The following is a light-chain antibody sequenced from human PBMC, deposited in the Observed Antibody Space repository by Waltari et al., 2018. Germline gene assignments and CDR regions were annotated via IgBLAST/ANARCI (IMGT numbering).Light chain of an antibody. CDR3: QQYGGSPAYT. CDR1: QSVSSSY. CDR2: GAS. J-gene: IGKJ2*01. Sequence: EIVLTQSPGTRSLSPGERATLSCRASQSVSSSYLAWYQQKPGQAPRVLIYGASIRATGIPDRFSGSGSGTDFTLTISRLEPEDFALYFCQQYGGSPAYTFGQGTKLEI. V-gene: IGKV3-20*01.